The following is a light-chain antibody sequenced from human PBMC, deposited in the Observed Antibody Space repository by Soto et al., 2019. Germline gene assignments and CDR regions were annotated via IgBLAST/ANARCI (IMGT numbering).Light chain of an antibody. CDR2: EVS. V-gene: IGLV2-8*01. CDR1: SSDVGGYNY. Sequence: QSALTQPPSASGSPGQSVTISCTGTSSDVGGYNYVSWYQQHPGKAPKLMIYEVSKRPSGVPDRFSGSKSGNTAFLTVSGLQAEDEADYYCSSYAGTYVVFGGGTKLTVL. J-gene: IGLJ2*01. CDR3: SSYAGTYVV.